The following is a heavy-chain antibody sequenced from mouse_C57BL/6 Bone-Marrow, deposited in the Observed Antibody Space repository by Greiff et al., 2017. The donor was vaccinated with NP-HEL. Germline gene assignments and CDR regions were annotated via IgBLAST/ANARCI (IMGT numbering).Heavy chain of an antibody. CDR3: ASPGFAY. J-gene: IGHJ3*01. CDR2: IGSGGSYT. CDR1: GFTFSSYG. Sequence: EVQRVESGGDLVKPGGSLKLSCAASGFTFSSYGMSWVRQTPDKRLEWVATIGSGGSYTYYPDSVKGRFTISRDNAKNTLYLQMSSLKSEDTAMYYCASPGFAYWGQGTLVTVSA. V-gene: IGHV5-6*01.